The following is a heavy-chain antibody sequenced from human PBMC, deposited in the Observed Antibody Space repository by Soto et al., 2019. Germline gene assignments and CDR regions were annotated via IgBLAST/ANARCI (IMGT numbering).Heavy chain of an antibody. J-gene: IGHJ4*02. CDR3: ARGLWPGDCEISDY. CDR2: MNPNSGNT. D-gene: IGHD2-21*02. CDR1: GYTFTSYD. Sequence: QVQLVQSGAEVKKPGASVKVSCKASGYTFTSYDINWVRQATGQGLEWMGWMNPNSGNTGYAQKFQGRVTMTRNTSISTAYMELSSLKSENTAVYYCARGLWPGDCEISDYWGQGTLVTVSS. V-gene: IGHV1-8*01.